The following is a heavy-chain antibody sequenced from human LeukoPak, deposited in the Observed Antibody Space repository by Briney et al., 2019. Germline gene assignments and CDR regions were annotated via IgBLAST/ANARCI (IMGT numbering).Heavy chain of an antibody. V-gene: IGHV4-59*08. D-gene: IGHD3-22*01. CDR3: ARQTPDKTYYYDSSGYFDY. CDR2: IYYSGST. CDR1: GGSISSYY. Sequence: SETLSLTCTVSGGSISSYYWSWIRQPPGKGLEWIGYIYYSGSTNYNPSLKSRVTISVDTSKNQFSLKLSSVTAADTAVYYCARQTPDKTYYYDSSGYFDYWGQGTLVTVSS. J-gene: IGHJ4*02.